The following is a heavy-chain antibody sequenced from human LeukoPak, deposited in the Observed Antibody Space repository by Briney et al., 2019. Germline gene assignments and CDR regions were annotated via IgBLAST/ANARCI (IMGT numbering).Heavy chain of an antibody. CDR3: AKGGPYGTFDY. V-gene: IGHV3-48*03. D-gene: IGHD4-17*01. CDR1: GFTFSSYE. CDR2: ISSSGSTI. Sequence: RAGGSLRLSCAASGFTFSSYEMNWVRQAPGKGLEWVSYISSSGSTIYYADSVKGRFTISRDNSKNTLYLQMNSLRAEDTAVYYCAKGGPYGTFDYWGQGTLVTVSS. J-gene: IGHJ4*02.